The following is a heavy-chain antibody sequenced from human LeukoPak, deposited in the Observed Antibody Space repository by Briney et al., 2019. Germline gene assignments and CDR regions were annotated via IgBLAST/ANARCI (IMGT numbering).Heavy chain of an antibody. CDR3: ARGPQLVDYYYIDV. CDR2: TYYRSKWYY. V-gene: IGHV6-1*01. Sequence: SQTLSLTCAISEYSVSSNSAAWNWIRHSPSRGLEWLGRTYYRSKWYYDYTVSVKSRITINPDTSKNQFSLHLNSVTPEDTAVYYCARGPQLVDYYYIDVWGKGTTVTVSS. CDR1: EYSVSSNSAA. J-gene: IGHJ6*03. D-gene: IGHD6-13*01.